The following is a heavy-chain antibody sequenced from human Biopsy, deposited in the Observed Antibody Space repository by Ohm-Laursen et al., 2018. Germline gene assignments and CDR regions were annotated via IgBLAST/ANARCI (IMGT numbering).Heavy chain of an antibody. V-gene: IGHV4-59*08. CDR2: IYYTGST. J-gene: IGHJ2*01. D-gene: IGHD1-26*01. Sequence: SDTLSLTCTVSGGSISSYYWSWIRQPPGKGLEWIGYIYYTGSTNYNPSLKSRVTISVDTPMNHFSLRLTSVTAADTAVYYCARHAASYSGNYWRYFDLWGRGTLVTVSS. CDR3: ARHAASYSGNYWRYFDL. CDR1: GGSISSYY.